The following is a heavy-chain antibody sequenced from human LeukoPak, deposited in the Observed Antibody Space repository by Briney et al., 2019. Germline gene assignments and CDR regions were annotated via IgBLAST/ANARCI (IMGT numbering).Heavy chain of an antibody. CDR3: AKLGASFYFDY. D-gene: IGHD4/OR15-4a*01. Sequence: GESLKISCKTSGYSFTNYWIVLVRQIPRKGLEWMGIIYPGDSDTRYSPSFQGQVTISADKSLTTAYLQWSSLKASDTAMYYCAKLGASFYFDYWGQGTLVTVSS. CDR1: GYSFTNYW. V-gene: IGHV5-51*01. J-gene: IGHJ4*02. CDR2: IYPGDSDT.